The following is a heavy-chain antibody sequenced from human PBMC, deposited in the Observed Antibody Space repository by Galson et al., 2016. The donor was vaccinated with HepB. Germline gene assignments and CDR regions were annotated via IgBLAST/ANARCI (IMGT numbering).Heavy chain of an antibody. D-gene: IGHD3-3*01. J-gene: IGHJ6*02. CDR1: GDSMGGYY. Sequence: SETLSLTCTVSGDSMGGYYWTWIRQPPGKGLEWIGHIYDSGSTHYSPSLKSRVAISVDTSKSQFSLQLDSVTAVDTAVYYCAREYQFWSGGYGLDVWGQGTTVTVSS. CDR2: IYDSGST. CDR3: AREYQFWSGGYGLDV. V-gene: IGHV4-59*01.